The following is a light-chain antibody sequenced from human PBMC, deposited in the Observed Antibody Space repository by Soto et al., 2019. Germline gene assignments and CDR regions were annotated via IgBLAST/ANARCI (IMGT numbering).Light chain of an antibody. CDR3: QQYGRSPLLYT. CDR1: QSVTSNF. Sequence: ENVLTQSPGTLSLSPGERATLSCRASQSVTSNFLAWYQQKPAQAPRLLIYGASTRAAGVPDRFSGSGSGTEFNLTITRLEPEDFAVYYCQQYGRSPLLYTFGQGTKLGVK. CDR2: GAS. J-gene: IGKJ2*01. V-gene: IGKV3-20*01.